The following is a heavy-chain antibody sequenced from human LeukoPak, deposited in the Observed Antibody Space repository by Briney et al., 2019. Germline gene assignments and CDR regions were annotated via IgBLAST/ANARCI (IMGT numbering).Heavy chain of an antibody. Sequence: PSETLSLTCTVSGGSISSYYWSWVRQPPGKGLEWLGYIYYSGSTNHNPSLKSRVTISVDTSKNQFSLKLSPVTAADTAVYYCASSGWAVAGTETFDIWGQGTMVTVSS. CDR1: GGSISSYY. D-gene: IGHD6-19*01. J-gene: IGHJ3*02. CDR3: ASSGWAVAGTETFDI. V-gene: IGHV4-59*01. CDR2: IYYSGST.